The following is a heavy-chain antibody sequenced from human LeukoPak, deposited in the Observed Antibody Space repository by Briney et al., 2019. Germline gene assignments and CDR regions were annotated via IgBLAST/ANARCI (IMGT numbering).Heavy chain of an antibody. CDR3: ARRGDIAAAVSYYYYYMDV. J-gene: IGHJ6*03. D-gene: IGHD6-13*01. CDR2: IYYSGST. V-gene: IGHV4-39*01. CDR1: GGSISSSSYY. Sequence: SETLSLTCTVSGGSISSSSYYWGWIRQPPGKGLEWIGSIYYSGSTYYNPSLKSRVTISVDTSKNQFSLKLSSVTAADTAVYYRARRGDIAAAVSYYYYYMDVWGKGTTVTVSS.